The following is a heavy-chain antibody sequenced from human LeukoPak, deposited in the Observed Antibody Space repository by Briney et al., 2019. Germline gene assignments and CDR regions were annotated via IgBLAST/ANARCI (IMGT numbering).Heavy chain of an antibody. CDR3: AGRRDGYNYVGTDY. CDR2: ISGSGGST. CDR1: GFTFSSYG. Sequence: GGTLRLSCAASGFTFSSYGMSWVRQAPGKGLEWVSAISGSGGSTYYADSVKGRFTISRDNSKNTLYLQMNSLRAEDTAVYYCAGRRDGYNYVGTDYWGQGTLVTVSS. J-gene: IGHJ4*02. V-gene: IGHV3-23*01. D-gene: IGHD5-24*01.